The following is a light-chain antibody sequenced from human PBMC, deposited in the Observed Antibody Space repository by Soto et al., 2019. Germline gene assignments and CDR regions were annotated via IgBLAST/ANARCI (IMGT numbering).Light chain of an antibody. CDR3: QSYDSSLSAL. CDR2: GNS. V-gene: IGLV1-40*01. CDR1: SSNIGAGYD. Sequence: QAVVTQPPSVSGAPWQRVTISCTGSSSNIGAGYDVHWYQQLPGTAPKLLIYGNSNRPSGVPDRFSGSKSGTSASLAITGLQAEDEADYYCQSYDSSLSALFGGGTKLTVL. J-gene: IGLJ3*02.